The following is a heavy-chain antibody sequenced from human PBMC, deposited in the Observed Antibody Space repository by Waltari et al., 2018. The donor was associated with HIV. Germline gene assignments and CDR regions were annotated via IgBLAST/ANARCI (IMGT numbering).Heavy chain of an antibody. D-gene: IGHD3-3*01. CDR2: ISYDGSNK. J-gene: IGHJ4*02. CDR3: AKDYGGFGVVAIHY. Sequence: VQVVESGGGLIQPGGSRRLSCATSGFTFSSYGMHWVRQAPGKGLGWVAVISYDGSNKYYADSVKGRFTISRDNSKNTLYLQMNSLRAEDTAVYYCAKDYGGFGVVAIHYWGQGTLVTVSS. V-gene: IGHV3-30*18. CDR1: GFTFSSYG.